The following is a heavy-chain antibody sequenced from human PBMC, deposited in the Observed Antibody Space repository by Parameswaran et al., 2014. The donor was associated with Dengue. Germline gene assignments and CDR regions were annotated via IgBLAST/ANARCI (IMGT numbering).Heavy chain of an antibody. D-gene: IGHD6-13*01. V-gene: IGHV1-2*02. J-gene: IGHJ5*02. CDR2: INPNSGGT. Sequence: WVRQAPGQGLEWMGWINPNSGGTNYAQKFQGRVTMTRDTSISTAYMELSRLRSDDTAVYYCAHGRVRLAAAGTADWFDPWGQGTLVTVSS. CDR3: AHGRVRLAAAGTADWFDP.